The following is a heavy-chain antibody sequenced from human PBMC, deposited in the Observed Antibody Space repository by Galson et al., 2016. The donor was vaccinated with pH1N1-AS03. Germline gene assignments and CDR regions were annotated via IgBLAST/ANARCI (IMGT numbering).Heavy chain of an antibody. CDR3: ARGGSSGGRHIDV. J-gene: IGHJ6*03. V-gene: IGHV3-20*04. Sequence: SLRLSCAASGFTFDDYGMTWVRQRPGKGLEWVSGINWDGGSTGYGDSVKGRFTISRDNAKKALYLQMNSLRTEDTGLYYCARGGSSGGRHIDVWGKGTTVTVSS. CDR2: INWDGGST. D-gene: IGHD2-15*01. CDR1: GFTFDDYG.